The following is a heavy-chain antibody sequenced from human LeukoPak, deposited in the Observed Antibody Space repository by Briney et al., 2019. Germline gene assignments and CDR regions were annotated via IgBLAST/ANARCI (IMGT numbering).Heavy chain of an antibody. CDR1: GGSISSYY. V-gene: IGHV4-59*01. J-gene: IGHJ6*03. D-gene: IGHD6-6*01. CDR2: IYYSGST. Sequence: SETLSLTCTVSGGSISSYYWSWIRQPPGKGLEWIGHIYYSGSTNYNPSLKSRVTISVDTSKNQLSLKLSSVTAADTAVYYCARVGSSGLSMDVWGKGTTVTVSS. CDR3: ARVGSSGLSMDV.